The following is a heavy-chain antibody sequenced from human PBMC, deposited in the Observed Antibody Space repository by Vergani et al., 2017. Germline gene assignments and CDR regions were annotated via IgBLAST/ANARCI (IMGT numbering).Heavy chain of an antibody. CDR2: IIPILGIA. Sequence: QVQLVQSGAEVKKPGSSVKVSCKASGGTFSSYTISWVRQAPGQGLEWMGRIIPILGIANYAQKFQGRVTITADKSTSTAYMELSSLRSEDTAVYYCARDQSIIMVRGVVYGMDVWGQ. J-gene: IGHJ6*02. V-gene: IGHV1-69*08. CDR1: GGTFSSYT. CDR3: ARDQSIIMVRGVVYGMDV. D-gene: IGHD3-10*01.